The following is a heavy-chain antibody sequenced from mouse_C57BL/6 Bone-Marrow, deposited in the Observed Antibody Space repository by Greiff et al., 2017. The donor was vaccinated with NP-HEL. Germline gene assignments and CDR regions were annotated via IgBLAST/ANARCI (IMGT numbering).Heavy chain of an antibody. J-gene: IGHJ2*01. CDR2: ILPGSGST. D-gene: IGHD2-3*01. CDR1: GYTFTGYW. Sequence: QVQLQQSGAELMKPGASVKLSCKATGYTFTGYWIEWVKQRPGHGLEWIGEILPGSGSTNYTEKFKGKATFTADPASNTAYMQLSSLTTEDSAIYYCARSTGWPRVYFDYWGQGTTLTVSS. V-gene: IGHV1-9*01. CDR3: ARSTGWPRVYFDY.